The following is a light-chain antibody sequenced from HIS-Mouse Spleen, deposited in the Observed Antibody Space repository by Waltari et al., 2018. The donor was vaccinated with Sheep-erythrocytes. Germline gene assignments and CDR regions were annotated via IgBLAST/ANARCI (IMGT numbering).Light chain of an antibody. CDR1: SSDVGGYNY. CDR3: CSYAGSYNHV. Sequence: QSALTQPRSVSGSPGQSVTISCTGTSSDVGGYNYVSWYQQHPGKAPKHMISDVSTRPYGVPDRFSCSKSGTTASLTFSGLQAQDEADYSCCSYAGSYNHVFATGTKVTVL. V-gene: IGLV2-11*01. CDR2: DVS. J-gene: IGLJ1*01.